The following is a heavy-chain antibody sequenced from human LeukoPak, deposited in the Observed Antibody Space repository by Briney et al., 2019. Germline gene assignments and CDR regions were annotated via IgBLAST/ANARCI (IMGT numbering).Heavy chain of an antibody. J-gene: IGHJ4*02. CDR1: GFTFSSYG. CDR2: ISYDGSNK. CDR3: ARDTTYYGSGSLNF. V-gene: IGHV3-30*03. D-gene: IGHD3-10*01. Sequence: PGGSLRLSCAASGFTFSSYGMHWVRQAPGKGLEWVAVISYDGSNKYYADSVKGRFTISRDNSKNTLYLQMNSLRAEDTAVYYCARDTTYYGSGSLNFWGQGTLVTVSS.